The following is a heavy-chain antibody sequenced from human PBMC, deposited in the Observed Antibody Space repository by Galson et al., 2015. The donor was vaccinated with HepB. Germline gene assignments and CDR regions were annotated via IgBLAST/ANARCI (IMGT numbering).Heavy chain of an antibody. CDR3: ASSWMKDEYFNY. D-gene: IGHD3-16*01. J-gene: IGHJ4*02. CDR1: GDNIYNNW. Sequence: QSGAEVKKSGESLKISCQLSGDNIYNNWIGWVRQVPGKGLEWMAIIYLRDSDTRYSLSFEGQVTISVDKSITTAYLQWNSLKVSDSAMYYCASSWMKDEYFNYWGQGTLVTVSS. CDR2: IYLRDSDT. V-gene: IGHV5-51*03.